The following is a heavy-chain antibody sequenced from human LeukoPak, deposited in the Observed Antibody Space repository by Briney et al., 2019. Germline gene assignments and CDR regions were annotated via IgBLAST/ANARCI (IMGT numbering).Heavy chain of an antibody. CDR1: GFTFSSYS. CDR2: ISSSSSYI. Sequence: PGGSLRLSCAASGFTFSSYSMNWVRQAPGKGLGWVSSISSSSSYIYYADSVKGRFTISRDNAKNSLYLQMNSLRAEDTAVYYCARDRYCSGGSCRRYFDLWGRGTLVTVSS. J-gene: IGHJ2*01. D-gene: IGHD2-15*01. CDR3: ARDRYCSGGSCRRYFDL. V-gene: IGHV3-21*01.